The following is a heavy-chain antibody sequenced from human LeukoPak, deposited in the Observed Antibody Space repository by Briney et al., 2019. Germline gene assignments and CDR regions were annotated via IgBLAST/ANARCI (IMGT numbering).Heavy chain of an antibody. CDR1: GYTFTSYW. D-gene: IGHD2-2*01. CDR2: IYPGDSDT. CDR3: ARLASTRTSAFDY. Sequence: GESLKISCKGSGYTFTSYWISWVRQMPGIGLEWMGIIYPGDSDTRYSPSFQGQVTISVDKSFSTAYLQWSSLKASDTAMYYCARLASTRTSAFDYWGQGTLVPVPS. V-gene: IGHV5-51*01. J-gene: IGHJ4*02.